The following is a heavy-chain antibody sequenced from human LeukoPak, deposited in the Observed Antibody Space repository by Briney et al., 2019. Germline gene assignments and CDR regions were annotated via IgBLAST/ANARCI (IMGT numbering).Heavy chain of an antibody. D-gene: IGHD2-2*01. Sequence: ASVTVSCKASADTFTSYGVSWVRQAPGQGLEWMGWISAYNGNTNYAQKLQGRVTMTTDTSTSTAYMELRSLRSDDTAVYYCARGGHGSSTGPVYNWFDPWGQGTLVTVSS. CDR3: ARGGHGSSTGPVYNWFDP. CDR1: ADTFTSYG. J-gene: IGHJ5*02. V-gene: IGHV1-18*01. CDR2: ISAYNGNT.